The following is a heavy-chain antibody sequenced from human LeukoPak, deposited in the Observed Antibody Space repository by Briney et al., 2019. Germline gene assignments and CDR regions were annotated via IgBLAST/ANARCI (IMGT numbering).Heavy chain of an antibody. V-gene: IGHV1-46*01. CDR1: GYTFTNSY. Sequence: GASVKVSCKAAGYTFTNSYIHWVRQGPGQVLQWMGLINPDGGNTNYAQNFQGRVTLTRDTSTSTVYMELSSLRSEDTAIYYCARIRDGYNDAYDLWGQGTVVTVPS. CDR2: INPDGGNT. D-gene: IGHD5-24*01. J-gene: IGHJ3*01. CDR3: ARIRDGYNDAYDL.